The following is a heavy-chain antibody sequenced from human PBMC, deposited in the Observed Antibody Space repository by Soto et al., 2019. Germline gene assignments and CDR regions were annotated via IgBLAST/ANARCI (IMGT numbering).Heavy chain of an antibody. CDR2: IYYSGST. Sequence: SETLSLTCTVSGGSISSSSYYWGWIRQPPGKGLEWIGSIYYSGSTYYNPSLKSRVTISVDTSKNQFSLKLSSVTAADTAVYYCANGVMGQQLPPHYYYGMDVWGQGTTVAVSS. CDR3: ANGVMGQQLPPHYYYGMDV. J-gene: IGHJ6*02. V-gene: IGHV4-39*01. D-gene: IGHD6-13*01. CDR1: GGSISSSSYY.